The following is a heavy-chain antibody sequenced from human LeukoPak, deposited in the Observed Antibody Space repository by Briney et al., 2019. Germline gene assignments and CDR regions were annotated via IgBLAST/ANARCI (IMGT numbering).Heavy chain of an antibody. V-gene: IGHV2-70*01. CDR2: SDWDDDK. CDR1: GVSRRTGGRG. Sequence: SGPALLQPSRTLTLTYTFSGVSRRTGGRGGGWIRQPPEKALEWLTLSDWDDDKFYSTSLTTRLPISKDTFKNQVVLTMTNMDPVDTATYYCARIPFSMYSSSWSYFDYWGQGTLVTVSS. CDR3: ARIPFSMYSSSWSYFDY. D-gene: IGHD6-13*01. J-gene: IGHJ4*02.